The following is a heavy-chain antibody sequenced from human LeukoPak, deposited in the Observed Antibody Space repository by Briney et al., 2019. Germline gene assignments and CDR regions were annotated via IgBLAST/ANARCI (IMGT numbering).Heavy chain of an antibody. V-gene: IGHV4-59*01. CDR2: IYYSGST. CDR1: GGSISSYY. CDR3: ARGEAWNKFDY. Sequence: PSETLSLTCTVSGGSISSYYWSWIRQPPGKGLEWIGYIYYSGSTNYNPSLKSRVTISVDTYKNQFSLKLSSVTAADTAVYYCARGEAWNKFDYWGQGTLVTVSS. J-gene: IGHJ4*02. D-gene: IGHD1/OR15-1a*01.